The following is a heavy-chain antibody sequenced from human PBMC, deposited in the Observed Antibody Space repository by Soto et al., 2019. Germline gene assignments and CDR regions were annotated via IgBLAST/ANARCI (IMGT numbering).Heavy chain of an antibody. CDR1: GGSISSYY. D-gene: IGHD3-3*01. CDR2: IYYSGST. CDR3: ARVSIFDPYYYYGMDV. Sequence: SETLSLTCTVSGGSISSYYWSWIRQPPGKGLEWIGYIYYSGSTNYNPSLKSRVTISVDTSKNQFSLKLSSVTAADTAVYYCARVSIFDPYYYYGMDVWGQGTTVTVSS. V-gene: IGHV4-59*01. J-gene: IGHJ6*02.